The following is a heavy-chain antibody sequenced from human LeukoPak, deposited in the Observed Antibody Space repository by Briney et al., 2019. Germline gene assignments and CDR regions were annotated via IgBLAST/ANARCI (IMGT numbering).Heavy chain of an antibody. D-gene: IGHD1/OR15-1a*01. V-gene: IGHV3-48*03. J-gene: IGHJ5*02. Sequence: GGSLRLSCAASGFTFSTYEMNWVRQAPGKGLEWLSYIIGDGTTTQYADSVRDRFTTSRDNDKNSLYLQMNSLRADDTAVYHCVRDRGGTYSGDNLFDPWGQGTLVTVSS. CDR3: VRDRGGTYSGDNLFDP. CDR1: GFTFSTYE. CDR2: IIGDGTTT.